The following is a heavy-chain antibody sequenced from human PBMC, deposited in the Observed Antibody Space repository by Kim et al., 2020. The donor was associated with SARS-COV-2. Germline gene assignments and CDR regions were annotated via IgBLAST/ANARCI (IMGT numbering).Heavy chain of an antibody. CDR3: ARQSFGRFGELLWLDY. V-gene: IGHV5-10-1*01. J-gene: IGHJ4*02. D-gene: IGHD3-10*01. Sequence: SFQGHVTISADKSISTAYLQWSSLKASDTAMYYCARQSFGRFGELLWLDYWGQGTLVTVSS.